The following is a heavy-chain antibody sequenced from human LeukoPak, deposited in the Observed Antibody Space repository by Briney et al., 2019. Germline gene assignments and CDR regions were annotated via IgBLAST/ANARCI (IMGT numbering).Heavy chain of an antibody. CDR2: IIPIFGTA. D-gene: IGHD3-3*01. Sequence: ASVKVSCKASGGTFSSYAISWVRQAPGQGLEWMGGIIPIFGTANYAQKFQGRVTITADESTSTAYMELSSLRSEDTAVYYCARGDATYYDFWSGYLVDAFDIWGQGTMVTVSS. V-gene: IGHV1-69*13. CDR1: GGTFSSYA. J-gene: IGHJ3*02. CDR3: ARGDATYYDFWSGYLVDAFDI.